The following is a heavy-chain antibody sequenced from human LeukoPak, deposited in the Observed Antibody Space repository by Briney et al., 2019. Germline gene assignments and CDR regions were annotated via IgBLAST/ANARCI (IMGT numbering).Heavy chain of an antibody. J-gene: IGHJ2*01. CDR1: GGSISSYY. V-gene: IGHV4-59*08. D-gene: IGHD3-22*01. CDR2: IYYSGST. CDR3: AGYYDSSGYHYWYFDL. Sequence: PSETLSLTCTVSGGSISSYYWSWIRQPPGKGLEWIGYIYYSGSTNYNPSLKSRVTISVDTSKNQFSLKLSSVTAADTAVYYCAGYYDSSGYHYWYFDLWGRGTLVTVSS.